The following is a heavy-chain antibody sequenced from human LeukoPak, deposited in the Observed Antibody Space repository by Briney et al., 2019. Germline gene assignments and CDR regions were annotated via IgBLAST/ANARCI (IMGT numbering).Heavy chain of an antibody. CDR2: MYTNGKS. J-gene: IGHJ5*02. D-gene: IGHD3-3*01. V-gene: IGHV4-4*07. CDR3: ARRVSEGGGPLRSGDNWLDP. CDR1: GGSISSYY. Sequence: SETLSLTCSVSGGSISSYYWSWIRQPAGKGLEWIGRMYTNGKSDYSPSLKSRVTMSVDTSKNQVSLKLSSVTAADTAVYYCARRVSEGGGPLRSGDNWLDPWGQGSLVTVSS.